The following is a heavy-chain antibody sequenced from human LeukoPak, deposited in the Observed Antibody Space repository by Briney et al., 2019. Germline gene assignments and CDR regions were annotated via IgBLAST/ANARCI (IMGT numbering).Heavy chain of an antibody. CDR1: GYTFTGYY. D-gene: IGHD3-9*01. CDR3: ARAPLHYDILTGYYPTNFDY. V-gene: IGHV1-69*06. J-gene: IGHJ4*02. CDR2: IIPIFGTA. Sequence: GASVKVSCKASGYTFTGYYMHWVRQAPGQGLEWMGGIIPIFGTANYAQKFQGRVTITADKSTNTAYMELSSLRSEDTAVYYCARAPLHYDILTGYYPTNFDYWGQGTLVTVSS.